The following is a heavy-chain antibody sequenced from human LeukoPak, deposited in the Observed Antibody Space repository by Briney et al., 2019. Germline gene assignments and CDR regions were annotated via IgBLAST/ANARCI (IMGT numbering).Heavy chain of an antibody. CDR3: ARNPTMYYYGSGSPNWFDP. D-gene: IGHD3-10*01. J-gene: IGHJ5*02. CDR2: IYYSGST. V-gene: IGHV4-39*01. Sequence: NPSETLSLTCTVSGGSISSSSYYWGWIRQPPGKGLVWIGSIYYSGSTYYNPSLKSRVTISVDTSKNQFSLKLSSVTAADTAMYYCARNPTMYYYGSGSPNWFDPWGQGTLVTVSS. CDR1: GGSISSSSYY.